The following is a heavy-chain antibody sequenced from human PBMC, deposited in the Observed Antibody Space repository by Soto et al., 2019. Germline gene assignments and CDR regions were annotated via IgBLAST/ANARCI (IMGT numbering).Heavy chain of an antibody. CDR1: GDSVSSNSAA. Sequence: SQTLSLTCVISGDSVSSNSAAWNWIRQSPSRGLEWLGRTYYRSKWYNDYAVSVKSRITMKSDTSKNQFSLQLNSVTPEDTAVYYCARDGLTGTTWEVNWFDPWGQGTLVTVSS. D-gene: IGHD1-7*01. J-gene: IGHJ5*02. CDR3: ARDGLTGTTWEVNWFDP. V-gene: IGHV6-1*01. CDR2: TYYRSKWYN.